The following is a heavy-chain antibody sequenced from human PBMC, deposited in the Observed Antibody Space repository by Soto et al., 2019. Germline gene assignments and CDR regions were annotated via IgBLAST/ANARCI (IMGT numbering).Heavy chain of an antibody. CDR2: IYYSGST. V-gene: IGHV4-59*08. D-gene: IGHD4-17*01. CDR1: GGSISSYY. Sequence: TSVTLSLTCTVSGGSISSYYWSWIRQPPGKGLEWIGYIYYSGSTNYNPSLKSRVTISVDTSKNQFSLKLSSVTAADTAVYYCARRYGPGFDYWGQGTLVTVS. CDR3: ARRYGPGFDY. J-gene: IGHJ4*02.